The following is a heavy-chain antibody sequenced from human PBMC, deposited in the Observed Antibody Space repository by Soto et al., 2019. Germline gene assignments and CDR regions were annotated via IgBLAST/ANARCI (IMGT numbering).Heavy chain of an antibody. CDR2: IYHNGKT. CDR1: GYSISNGYF. V-gene: IGHV4-38-2*02. CDR3: ARDFATHSAGDY. D-gene: IGHD3-10*01. Sequence: SETLSLTCAASGYSISNGYFWGWIRQPPGKGLERVGSIYHNGKTNYNPSLKTRLTISVDTSKNQFSLKLTSVTAADTAVYYCARDFATHSAGDYWGQGTLVTVSS. J-gene: IGHJ4*02.